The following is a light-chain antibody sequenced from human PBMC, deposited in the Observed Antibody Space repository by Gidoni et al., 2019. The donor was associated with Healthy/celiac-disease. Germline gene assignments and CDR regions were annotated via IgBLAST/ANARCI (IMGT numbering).Light chain of an antibody. V-gene: IGLV1-44*01. CDR1: SSNIGSNT. CDR3: AAWDDSLNGDWV. J-gene: IGLJ3*02. Sequence: QSVLPPPPSASATPVQRVTISCSGSSSNIGSNTVTWYQQLHGPAPKRLSYRCNQRPAGSADRFSVSKSGTSASLAISGFPSEDEADYYFAAWDDSLNGDWVFGGGTKLTVL. CDR2: RCN.